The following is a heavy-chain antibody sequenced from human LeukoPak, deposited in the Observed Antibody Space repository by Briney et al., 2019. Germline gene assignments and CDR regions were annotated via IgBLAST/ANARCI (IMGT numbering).Heavy chain of an antibody. J-gene: IGHJ4*02. Sequence: GGSLRLSCAASGFTLSSYWVHWVRQAPGKGLVWVSRINSDGSNTNYADSVKGRFTISRDNAKNTLYLQMNRLRGEDTAVYYCARGDAFSGDHWGQGTLVTVSS. CDR1: GFTLSSYW. V-gene: IGHV3-74*01. CDR2: INSDGSNT. CDR3: ARGDAFSGDH. D-gene: IGHD3-16*01.